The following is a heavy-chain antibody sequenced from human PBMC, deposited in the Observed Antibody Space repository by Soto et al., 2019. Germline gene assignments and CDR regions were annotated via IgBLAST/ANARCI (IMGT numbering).Heavy chain of an antibody. V-gene: IGHV1-8*01. CDR2: MNPNSGNT. J-gene: IGHJ6*03. CDR3: AREFGEFDYYYMDV. CDR1: GYTFTSYD. D-gene: IGHD3-10*01. Sequence: ASVKVSCKASGYTFTSYDINWVLQATGQGLEWMGWMNPNSGNTGYAQKFQGRVTMTRNTSISTAYMELSSLRSEDTAVYYCAREFGEFDYYYMDVWGKGTTVTVSS.